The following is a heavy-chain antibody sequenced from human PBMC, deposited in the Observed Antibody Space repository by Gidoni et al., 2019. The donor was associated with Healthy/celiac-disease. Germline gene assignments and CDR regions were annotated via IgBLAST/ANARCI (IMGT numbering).Heavy chain of an antibody. CDR1: GFTFDDYA. J-gene: IGHJ6*02. CDR3: AKGHYNYYYYGMDV. Sequence: EVQLVESGGGLVQPGRSLRLSCAASGFTFDDYAMHWVRQAPGKGLEWVSGISWNSGSIGYADSVKGRFTISRDNAKNSLYLQMNSLRAEDTALYYCAKGHYNYYYYGMDVWGQGTTVTVSS. D-gene: IGHD3-3*01. V-gene: IGHV3-9*01. CDR2: ISWNSGSI.